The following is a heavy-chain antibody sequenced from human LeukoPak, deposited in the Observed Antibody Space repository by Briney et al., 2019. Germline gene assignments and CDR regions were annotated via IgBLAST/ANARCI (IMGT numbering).Heavy chain of an antibody. CDR3: ARVSSARGYSYGPFFDY. CDR2: IYTSGST. CDR1: GGSISSGSYY. D-gene: IGHD5-18*01. J-gene: IGHJ4*02. Sequence: IPSETLSLTCTVSGGSISSGSYYWSWIRQPAGKGLEWIGRIYTSGSTNYNPSLKSRVTMSVDTSKNQFSLKLSSVTAADTAVYYCARVSSARGYSYGPFFDYWGQGTLVTVSS. V-gene: IGHV4-61*02.